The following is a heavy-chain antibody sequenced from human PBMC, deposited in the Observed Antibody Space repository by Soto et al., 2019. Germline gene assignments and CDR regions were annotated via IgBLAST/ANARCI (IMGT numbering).Heavy chain of an antibody. V-gene: IGHV1-18*01. J-gene: IGHJ5*02. CDR2: ISAYNGNT. D-gene: IGHD5-18*01. Sequence: GASVKVSCKASGYTFTSYGISWVRQAPGQGLEWMGWISAYNGNTNYAQKLQGRVTMTTDTSTSTAYMELRSLRSDDTAVYYCERIPSFIQLWFRGWFDPWGQGTLVTVSS. CDR3: ERIPSFIQLWFRGWFDP. CDR1: GYTFTSYG.